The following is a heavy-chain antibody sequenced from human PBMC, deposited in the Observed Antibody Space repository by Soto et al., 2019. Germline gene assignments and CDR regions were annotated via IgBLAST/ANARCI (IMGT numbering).Heavy chain of an antibody. CDR3: AKDAPGSGWLSDY. CDR1: GFTFSIYA. J-gene: IGHJ4*02. V-gene: IGHV3-23*01. CDR2: IGGSGGGT. Sequence: LRLSCAASGFTFSIYAMSWVRQAPGKGLEWVSTIGGSGGGTSYADFVRGHFTISRDNSRNTLYLQMNNVRAEDTAVYYCAKDAPGSGWLSDYWGQGTLVTVSS. D-gene: IGHD3-22*01.